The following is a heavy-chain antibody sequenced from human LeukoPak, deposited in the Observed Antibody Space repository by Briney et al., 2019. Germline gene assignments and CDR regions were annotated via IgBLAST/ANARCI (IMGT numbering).Heavy chain of an antibody. CDR3: ARGSSLGGSWFDP. CDR2: ISSRGTTR. Sequence: GGSLRLSCSASGFIFSGYEMNWVRQAPGKGLEWVSYISSRGTTRYYADSVKGRFTISRDNAKNSLYLQMNSLRDEDTAVYYCARGSSLGGSWFDPWGQGTLVTVSS. V-gene: IGHV3-48*03. D-gene: IGHD2-2*01. CDR1: GFIFSGYE. J-gene: IGHJ5*02.